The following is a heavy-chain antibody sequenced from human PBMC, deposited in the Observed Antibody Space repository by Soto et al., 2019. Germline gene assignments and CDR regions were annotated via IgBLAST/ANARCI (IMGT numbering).Heavy chain of an antibody. Sequence: PSQTLSLTCAISGDSVSSNSAAWNWIRQSPSRGLEWLGRTYYRSKWYNDYAVSVKSRITINPDTSKNQFSLQLNSVTPEDTAVYYCARESKGEQQLVSIYYGMDVRGQGTKVTVSS. CDR1: GDSVSSNSAA. CDR3: ARESKGEQQLVSIYYGMDV. V-gene: IGHV6-1*01. CDR2: TYYRSKWYN. J-gene: IGHJ6*02. D-gene: IGHD6-13*01.